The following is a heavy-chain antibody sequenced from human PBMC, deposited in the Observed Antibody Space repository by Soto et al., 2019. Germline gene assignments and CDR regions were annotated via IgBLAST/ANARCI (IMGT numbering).Heavy chain of an antibody. CDR2: IHNSGST. CDR3: AREDYSHWFDP. CDR1: GASIQYGGFF. D-gene: IGHD2-21*01. J-gene: IGHJ5*02. V-gene: IGHV4-61*08. Sequence: PSETLSLTCSVSGASIQYGGFFWSWIRQSPGKGLEWIGHIHNSGSTNNNPSLRSRVSISADTSMNQFSLKLSSVTAADTAVYYCAREDYSHWFDPWGQGTLVTVSS.